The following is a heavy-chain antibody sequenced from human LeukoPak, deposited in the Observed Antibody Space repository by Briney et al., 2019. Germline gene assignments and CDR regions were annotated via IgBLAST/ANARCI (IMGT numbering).Heavy chain of an antibody. CDR2: INANNGGS. CDR3: ARQVADDSYYDY. D-gene: IGHD2-21*01. J-gene: IGHJ4*02. CDR1: GYKFSDYF. V-gene: IGHV1-2*02. Sequence: GASVKVSCKALGYKFSDYFIHWVRQAPGQGLEWLGWINANNGGSKSAQKFQGRVTMTSDSSINTAFLEITSLESDDSALYFCARQVADDSYYDYWGQGTLVTVSS.